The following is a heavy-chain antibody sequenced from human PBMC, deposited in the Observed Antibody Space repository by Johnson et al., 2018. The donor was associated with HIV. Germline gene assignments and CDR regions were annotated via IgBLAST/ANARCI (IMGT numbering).Heavy chain of an antibody. CDR3: AKDIPSSGHAFDI. Sequence: VQLVESGGGLVQPGGSLRLSCEASGIAVSSNYMSWVRQAPGKGLEWVSVIYSGGSTYNADFVKGRFTVSRDNAKNSLYLQMNSLRAEDTALYYCAKDIPSSGHAFDIWGQGTMVTVSS. CDR1: GIAVSSNY. J-gene: IGHJ3*02. D-gene: IGHD6-19*01. V-gene: IGHV3-66*02. CDR2: IYSGGST.